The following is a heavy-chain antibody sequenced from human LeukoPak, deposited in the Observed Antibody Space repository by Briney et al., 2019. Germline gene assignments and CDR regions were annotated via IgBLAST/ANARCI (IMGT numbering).Heavy chain of an antibody. CDR1: GFTFSSYG. V-gene: IGHV3-33*01. Sequence: PGGSLRLSCAASGFTFSSYGMHWVRQAPGKGLEWVAVIWYDGSNKYYADSVKGRFTISRDNSKNTLYLQMNSLRAEDTAVYYCARDFVVVPAAIPKYCYYGMDVWGQGTTVTVSS. CDR3: ARDFVVVPAAIPKYCYYGMDV. D-gene: IGHD2-2*01. J-gene: IGHJ6*02. CDR2: IWYDGSNK.